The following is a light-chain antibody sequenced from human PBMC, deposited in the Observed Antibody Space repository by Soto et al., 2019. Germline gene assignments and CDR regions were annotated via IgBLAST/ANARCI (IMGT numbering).Light chain of an antibody. J-gene: IGKJ1*01. Sequence: EIVLTQSPATLSSSPGERATLSCRASQTVSSYLAWYQQKPGQAPRLLIYDASNRATGIPARFSGSGSGTDFTLTISSLQSEDFTVYYCQQYNKWPLTFGQGTKVDIK. V-gene: IGKV3-11*01. CDR3: QQYNKWPLT. CDR1: QTVSSY. CDR2: DAS.